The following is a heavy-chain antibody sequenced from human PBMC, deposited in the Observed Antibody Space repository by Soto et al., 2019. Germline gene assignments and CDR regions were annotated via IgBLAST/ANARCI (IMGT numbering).Heavy chain of an antibody. D-gene: IGHD2-8*01. CDR3: VKDVGSRHYDFTNFDS. V-gene: IGHV3-9*01. J-gene: IGHJ4*02. Sequence: HPGGSLRLSCVASGFIFDDYAIHWVRRRPGKGLEWVAGIDWNRATIGYGDSVKGRFTLSRDNARNSVLLEMSRLRNDDSALYYCVKDVGSRHYDFTNFDSWGRGTQVTVSS. CDR2: IDWNRATI. CDR1: GFIFDDYA.